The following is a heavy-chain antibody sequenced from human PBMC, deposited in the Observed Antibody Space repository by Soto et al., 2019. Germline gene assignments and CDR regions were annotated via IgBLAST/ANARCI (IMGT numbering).Heavy chain of an antibody. J-gene: IGHJ3*02. CDR2: IVVGSGNT. V-gene: IGHV1-58*02. Sequence: GASVKVSCKASGLTFTSSAMQWVRQARGQRLEWIGWIVVGSGNTNYAQKFQERVTITRDMSTSTAYMELSSLRSEDTAVYYCAASIAVAAYDAFDIWGQGTMVTVSS. CDR1: GLTFTSSA. D-gene: IGHD6-19*01. CDR3: AASIAVAAYDAFDI.